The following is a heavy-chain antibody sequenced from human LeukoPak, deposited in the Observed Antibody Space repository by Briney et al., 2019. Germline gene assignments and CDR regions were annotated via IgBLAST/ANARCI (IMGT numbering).Heavy chain of an antibody. CDR3: SLLAVASPQDY. Sequence: GGSLRLSCAASGFTFSNYGMHWVRQAPGKGLEWVAFIRSDGNNEYYADSVKGRFTISRDNSKNLLYLQMHSLRAEDTAIYYCSLLAVASPQDYWGQGTLVTVSS. CDR1: GFTFSNYG. V-gene: IGHV3-30*02. CDR2: IRSDGNNE. D-gene: IGHD6-19*01. J-gene: IGHJ4*02.